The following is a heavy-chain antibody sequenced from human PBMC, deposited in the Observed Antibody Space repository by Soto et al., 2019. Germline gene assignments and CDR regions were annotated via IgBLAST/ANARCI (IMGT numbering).Heavy chain of an antibody. CDR2: ISAYNGNT. V-gene: IGHV1-18*01. Sequence: ASVKVSCKASGYTFTSYGISWVRQAPGQGLEWMGWISAYNGNTNYAQKLQGRVTMTTDTSTSTAYMELRSLRSDDTAVYYCARDGVRGEKYYYYGMDVWGQGITVTVSS. J-gene: IGHJ6*02. CDR1: GYTFTSYG. D-gene: IGHD2-8*01. CDR3: ARDGVRGEKYYYYGMDV.